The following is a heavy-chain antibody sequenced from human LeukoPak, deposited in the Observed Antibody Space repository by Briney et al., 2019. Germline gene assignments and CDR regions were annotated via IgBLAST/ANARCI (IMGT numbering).Heavy chain of an antibody. D-gene: IGHD6-13*01. J-gene: IGHJ4*02. Sequence: SETLSLTCAVYGGSFSGYYWSWIRQPPGKGLEWIGEINHSGSTNYNPSLKSRVTISVDTSKNQFSLKLSSVTAADTAVYYCARRYSSSWYAYYYFDYWGQGTLVTVSS. CDR1: GGSFSGYY. CDR2: INHSGST. CDR3: ARRYSSSWYAYYYFDY. V-gene: IGHV4-34*01.